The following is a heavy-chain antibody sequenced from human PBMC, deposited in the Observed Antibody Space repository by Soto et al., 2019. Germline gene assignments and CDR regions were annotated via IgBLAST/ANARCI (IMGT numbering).Heavy chain of an antibody. CDR2: ISAYNGNT. D-gene: IGHD6-19*01. J-gene: IGHJ3*02. V-gene: IGHV1-18*01. CDR1: GYTFTSYG. Sequence: ASVKVSCKASGYTFTSYGISWVRQAPGQGLEWMGWISAYNGNTNYAQKLQGRVTMTTDTSTSTAYMELRSLRSDDTAVYYCAREKGIAVAGRGGTRGKAFVIGGKGTMVTVSS. CDR3: AREKGIAVAGRGGTRGKAFVI.